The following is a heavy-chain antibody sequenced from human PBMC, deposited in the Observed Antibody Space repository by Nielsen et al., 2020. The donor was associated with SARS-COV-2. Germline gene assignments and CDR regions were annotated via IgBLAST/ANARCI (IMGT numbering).Heavy chain of an antibody. V-gene: IGHV4-34*13. CDR2: MSHSGST. D-gene: IGHD3-3*01. CDR3: ARGHVLRFLEWLGAAWFDP. J-gene: IGHJ5*02. Sequence: WIRQPPGKGLRCTGEMSHSGSTNYNPSLKSRVTISVDTSKNQFSLKLSSVTAADTAVYYCARGHVLRFLEWLGAAWFDPWGQGTLVTVSS.